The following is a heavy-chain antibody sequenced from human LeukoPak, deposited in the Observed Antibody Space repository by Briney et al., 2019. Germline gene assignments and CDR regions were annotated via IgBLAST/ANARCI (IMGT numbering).Heavy chain of an antibody. V-gene: IGHV5-51*01. CDR2: IYPGDSDT. Sequence: GEPLKISCKGSGYSFTSYWIGWVRQMPGKGLGWMGIIYPGDSDTRYSPSFQGQVTISAHKSISTAYLPWSSLKASDTAMYYCARYIVTARPYYYYYMDVWGKGTTVTVSS. CDR3: ARYIVTARPYYYYYMDV. D-gene: IGHD6-6*01. J-gene: IGHJ6*03. CDR1: GYSFTSYW.